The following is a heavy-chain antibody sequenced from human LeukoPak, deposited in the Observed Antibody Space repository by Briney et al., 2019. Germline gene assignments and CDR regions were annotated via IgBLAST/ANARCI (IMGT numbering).Heavy chain of an antibody. V-gene: IGHV4-34*01. J-gene: IGHJ4*02. Sequence: KPSETLSLTCAVYSGSLSGHFWSWIRQPPGKGLEWIGEINSGGRTNYSPSLETRLRLSVDTSKNQFSLKLNSVTAADTAVYYCARGKQLPVRGPLDQWGQGALVTVSS. CDR3: ARGKQLPVRGPLDQ. D-gene: IGHD2-2*01. CDR2: INSGGRT. CDR1: SGSLSGHF.